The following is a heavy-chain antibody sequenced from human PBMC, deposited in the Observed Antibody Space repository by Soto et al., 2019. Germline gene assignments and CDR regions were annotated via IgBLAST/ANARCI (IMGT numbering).Heavy chain of an antibody. CDR2: IKTDGSGT. Sequence: GGSLRLSCVASGFTFSNYRMHWVRQAPGKGLEWVSRIKTDGSGTSYADSVKGRFTISRDNAKNTLYLQMNSLGAEDTAVYYCARVLRGYSGFEDYFDYWGQGALVTVSS. D-gene: IGHD5-12*01. V-gene: IGHV3-74*01. CDR3: ARVLRGYSGFEDYFDY. J-gene: IGHJ4*02. CDR1: GFTFSNYR.